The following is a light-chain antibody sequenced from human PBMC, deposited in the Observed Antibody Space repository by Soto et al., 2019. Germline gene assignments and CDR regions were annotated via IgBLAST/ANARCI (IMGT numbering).Light chain of an antibody. CDR3: SSFTTRSTYV. Sequence: QSALTQPASVSGSPGQSIAISCTGTSSDVGGYNYVSWYQQYPGKAPKLMIYEVTNRPSGVSNRFSGSKSGNTASLTISGLQAEDEADYYCSSFTTRSTYVVGTGTKLTVL. CDR2: EVT. V-gene: IGLV2-14*01. CDR1: SSDVGGYNY. J-gene: IGLJ1*01.